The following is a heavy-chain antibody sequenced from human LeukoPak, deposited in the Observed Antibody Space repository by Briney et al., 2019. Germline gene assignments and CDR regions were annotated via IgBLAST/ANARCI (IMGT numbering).Heavy chain of an antibody. D-gene: IGHD3-9*01. CDR3: TRDLMDYDVSTGLHHYYMDV. Sequence: PGGSLRLSCAASGFTFSSYAMSWVRQAPGKGLEWVSVISGSGGSTYYADSVRGRFTISRDNAKNTLYLQMNTLRVEDTAVYYCTRDLMDYDVSTGLHHYYMDVWGQGTTVTVSS. CDR1: GFTFSSYA. CDR2: ISGSGGST. V-gene: IGHV3-23*01. J-gene: IGHJ6*02.